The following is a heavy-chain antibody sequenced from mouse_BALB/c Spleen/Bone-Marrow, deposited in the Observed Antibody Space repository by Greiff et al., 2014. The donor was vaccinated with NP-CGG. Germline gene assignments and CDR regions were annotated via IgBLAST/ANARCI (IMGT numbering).Heavy chain of an antibody. J-gene: IGHJ4*01. CDR3: ARKDYGYDYVMDY. V-gene: IGHV1-18*01. CDR1: GYTFTEYT. CDR2: INPNNGGT. Sequence: EVKLQESGPELVKPGASVKISCKTSGYTFTEYTMHWVKQSHGKSLEWIGGINPNNGGTIYNQKFKGKATLTVDKSSSTAYMELRSLTSEDSAVYHCARKDYGYDYVMDYWGQGTSVTVSS. D-gene: IGHD1-2*01.